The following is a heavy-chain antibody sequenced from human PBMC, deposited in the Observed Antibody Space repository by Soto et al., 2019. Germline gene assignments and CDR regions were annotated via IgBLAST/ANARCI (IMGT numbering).Heavy chain of an antibody. CDR1: GFTFSSYG. Sequence: PGGSLRLSCAASGFTFSSYGMHWVRQAPGKGLEWVAVISYDGSNKYYADSVKGRFTISRDNSKNTLYLQMNSLRAEDTAVYYCAKDYSNYGEKPDVWGQGTTVTVSS. CDR2: ISYDGSNK. CDR3: AKDYSNYGEKPDV. D-gene: IGHD4-4*01. J-gene: IGHJ6*02. V-gene: IGHV3-30*18.